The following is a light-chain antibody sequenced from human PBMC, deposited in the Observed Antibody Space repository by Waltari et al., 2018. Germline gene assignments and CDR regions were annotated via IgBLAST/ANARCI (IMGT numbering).Light chain of an antibody. CDR3: QSSDSSGSYPFVV. J-gene: IGLJ2*01. Sequence: SYELTQPPSVSVSPGQTARITCSGDALPTQYAYWYQQKAGQAPVVVIYKDNERPSGIPGRFSGSSSGTTVTLTISGVQAEDEADYYCQSSDSSGSYPFVVFGGGTKLTVL. V-gene: IGLV3-25*03. CDR1: ALPTQY. CDR2: KDN.